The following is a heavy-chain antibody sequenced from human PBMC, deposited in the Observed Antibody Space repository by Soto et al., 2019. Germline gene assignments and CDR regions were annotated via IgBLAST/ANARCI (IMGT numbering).Heavy chain of an antibody. CDR1: GDSVSSNSAA. CDR2: TYYRSKWYN. J-gene: IGHJ4*02. Sequence: SQTLSLTCAISGDSVSSNSAAWNWVRQSPSRGLEWLGRTYYRSKWYNDYAVSVKSRITINPDTSKNQFSLQLNSVTPEDTAVYYCARGSWIQLWFQTVPFDYWGQGTLVTVSS. D-gene: IGHD5-18*01. CDR3: ARGSWIQLWFQTVPFDY. V-gene: IGHV6-1*01.